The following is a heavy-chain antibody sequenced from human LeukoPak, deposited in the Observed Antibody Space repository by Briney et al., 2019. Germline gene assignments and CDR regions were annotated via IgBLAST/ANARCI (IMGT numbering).Heavy chain of an antibody. Sequence: GGSLRLSCAISGFTFSGCELTWVRQAPGKGLERISYISRSGNTIYYADSVKGRFTTSRDNAKNSLYLQMNSLRDEDTAIYYCARYPWGDAFDIWGQGTVVTVSS. CDR2: ISRSGNTI. V-gene: IGHV3-48*03. CDR1: GFTFSGCE. J-gene: IGHJ3*02. D-gene: IGHD7-27*01. CDR3: ARYPWGDAFDI.